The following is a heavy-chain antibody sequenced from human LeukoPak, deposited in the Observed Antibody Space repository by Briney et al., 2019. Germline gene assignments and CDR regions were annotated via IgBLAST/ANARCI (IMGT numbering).Heavy chain of an antibody. V-gene: IGHV4-34*01. D-gene: IGHD3-10*01. Sequence: SETLSLTCAVYGGSFSGYYWSWIRQPPGKGLEWIGEINHSGSTNYNPSLKSRVTISVDTSKNQFSLKLSSVTASDTAVYYCARASYYGSGNWFDPWGQGTLVTVSS. CDR1: GGSFSGYY. CDR2: INHSGST. CDR3: ARASYYGSGNWFDP. J-gene: IGHJ5*02.